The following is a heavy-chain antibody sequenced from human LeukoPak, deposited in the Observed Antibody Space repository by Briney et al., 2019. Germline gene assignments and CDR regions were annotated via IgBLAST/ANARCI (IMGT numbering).Heavy chain of an antibody. V-gene: IGHV5-51*01. CDR1: GYSFTSYW. Sequence: GESLKISCKGSGYSFTSYWIGWARQMPGKGLEWMGIIYPGDSDTRYSPSFQGQVTISADKSISTAYLQWSSLKASDTAMYYCARRDYGDYASNWFDPWGQGTLVTVSS. D-gene: IGHD4-17*01. CDR2: IYPGDSDT. J-gene: IGHJ5*02. CDR3: ARRDYGDYASNWFDP.